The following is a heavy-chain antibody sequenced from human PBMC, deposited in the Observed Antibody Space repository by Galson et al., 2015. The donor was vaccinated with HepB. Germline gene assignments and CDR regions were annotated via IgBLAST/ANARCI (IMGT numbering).Heavy chain of an antibody. V-gene: IGHV4-4*02. Sequence: ETLSLTCGVSGGSISSSNWWSWVRQPPGKGLEWIGEIYHSGSTNYNPSLKSRVTISVDKSKNQFSLKLSSVTAADTARYYCARDIYYDSSGYYYWGQGTLVTVSS. CDR1: GGSISSSNW. J-gene: IGHJ4*02. CDR2: IYHSGST. CDR3: ARDIYYDSSGYYY. D-gene: IGHD3-22*01.